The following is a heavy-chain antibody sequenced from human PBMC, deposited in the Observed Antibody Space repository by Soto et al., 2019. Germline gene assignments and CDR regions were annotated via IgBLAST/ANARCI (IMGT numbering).Heavy chain of an antibody. CDR3: TSADDSNFDFDY. V-gene: IGHV3-49*03. Sequence: GGSLRLSCTASGFTFGDYAMSWFRQAPGKGLEWVGFIRSKAYGGTTEYAASVKGRFTISRDDSKSIAYLQMNSLKTEDTAVYYCTSADDSNFDFDYWGQGTLVTVSS. J-gene: IGHJ4*02. D-gene: IGHD4-4*01. CDR2: IRSKAYGGTT. CDR1: GFTFGDYA.